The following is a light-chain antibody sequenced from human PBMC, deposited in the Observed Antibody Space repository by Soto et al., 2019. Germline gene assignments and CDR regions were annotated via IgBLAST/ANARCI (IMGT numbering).Light chain of an antibody. J-gene: IGLJ2*01. CDR2: YDS. V-gene: IGLV3-21*01. CDR1: NVGSRS. CDR3: QVWEATGDQVV. Sequence: SYELTQPPSVSVAPGETARISCGGNNVGSRSVRRYQQKPGQAPFLVIYYDSDRPSGIPERFSGSNSGNTATLIISRVEAGDEADYYCQVWEATGDQVVFGGGTKLTVL.